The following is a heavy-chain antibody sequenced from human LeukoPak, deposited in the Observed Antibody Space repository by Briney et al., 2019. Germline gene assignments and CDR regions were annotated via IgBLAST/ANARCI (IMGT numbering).Heavy chain of an antibody. V-gene: IGHV3-48*01. CDR2: ISSSSSTI. J-gene: IGHJ4*02. CDR1: GFTFSSYS. D-gene: IGHD1-26*01. Sequence: AGGSLRLSCAASGFTFSSYSMNWVRQAPGKGLEWVSYISSSSSTIYYADSVKGRFTISRDNAKNSLYLQMNSLRAEDTAVYYCAREWDSGSYVAQGFDYWGQGTLVTVSS. CDR3: AREWDSGSYVAQGFDY.